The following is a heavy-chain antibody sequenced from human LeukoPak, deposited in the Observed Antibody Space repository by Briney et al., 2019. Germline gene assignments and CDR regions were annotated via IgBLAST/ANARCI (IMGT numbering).Heavy chain of an antibody. CDR3: ARDSGGWYYDSSGYRSPDV. Sequence: GSSVKVSCKASGGTFSSYAISWVRQAPGQGLEWMGGTIPIFGTANYAQKFQGRVTITADESTSTAYMELSSLRSEDTAVYYCARDSGGWYYDSSGYRSPDVWGQGTTVTVSS. J-gene: IGHJ6*02. D-gene: IGHD3-22*01. CDR2: TIPIFGTA. V-gene: IGHV1-69*01. CDR1: GGTFSSYA.